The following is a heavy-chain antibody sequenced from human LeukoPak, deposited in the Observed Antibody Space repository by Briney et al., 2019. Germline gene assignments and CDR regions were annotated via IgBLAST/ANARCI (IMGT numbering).Heavy chain of an antibody. CDR3: ATLRSDSSGWYYFDY. CDR1: GFRFRSYG. CDR2: IWYDGSNK. D-gene: IGHD6-19*01. Sequence: GGSLRLSCAASGFRFRSYGMHWVRQAPGKGLEWVAVIWYDGSNKYYADSVKGRFTISRDNSKNTLDPQMNILRVEDTAVYYCATLRSDSSGWYYFDYWGQGTLVTVSS. V-gene: IGHV3-33*01. J-gene: IGHJ4*02.